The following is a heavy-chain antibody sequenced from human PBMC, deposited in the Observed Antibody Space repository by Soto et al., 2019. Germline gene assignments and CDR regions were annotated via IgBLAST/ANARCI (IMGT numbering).Heavy chain of an antibody. Sequence: AASVKVSCKASGYSFTNNDVSWVRQATGQGLEWMGWMNPGSGDTGYAQKFQGRVTMTRDISIAPAYMELSSLRSDDTAIYYCARMATFGSLNWFDPWGQGTLVTVSS. CDR2: MNPGSGDT. V-gene: IGHV1-8*01. CDR3: ARMATFGSLNWFDP. J-gene: IGHJ5*02. CDR1: GYSFTNND. D-gene: IGHD3-16*01.